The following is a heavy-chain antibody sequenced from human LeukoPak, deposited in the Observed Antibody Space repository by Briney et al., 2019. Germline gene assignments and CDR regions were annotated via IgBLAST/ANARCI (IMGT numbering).Heavy chain of an antibody. CDR3: TRGPSSTRFDY. CDR2: ISGSGSGT. Sequence: QSGGSLRLSCAASGFTFSSYAMSWVRQAPGEGLQWVSGISGSGSGTYYADSVRGRFTISRDNSKNTLYLQMNSLRAEDTAVYYCTRGPSSTRFDYWGPGTLVTVSS. D-gene: IGHD2-2*01. CDR1: GFTFSSYA. V-gene: IGHV3-23*01. J-gene: IGHJ4*02.